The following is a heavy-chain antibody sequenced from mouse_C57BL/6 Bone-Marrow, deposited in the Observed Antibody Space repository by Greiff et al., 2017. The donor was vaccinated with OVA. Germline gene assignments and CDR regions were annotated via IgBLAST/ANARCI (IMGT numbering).Heavy chain of an antibody. CDR2: INPNNGGT. J-gene: IGHJ3*01. CDR3: ARWLLRRGFAY. CDR1: GYTFTDYY. Sequence: QLQQSGPELVKPGASVKISCKASGYTFTDYYMNWVKQSHGKSLEWIGDINPNNGGTSYNQKFKGKATLTVDKSSSTAYMELRSLTSEDSAVYYCARWLLRRGFAYWGQGTLVTVSA. D-gene: IGHD2-3*01. V-gene: IGHV1-26*01.